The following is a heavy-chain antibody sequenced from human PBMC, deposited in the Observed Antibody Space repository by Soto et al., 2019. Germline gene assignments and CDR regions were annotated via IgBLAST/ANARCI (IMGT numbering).Heavy chain of an antibody. Sequence: EVQLVESGGGLVQPGGSLRLSCAASGFTFSSYWMHWVRQAPGKGLVWVSRINSDGSSTSYADSVKGRFTISRDNAKNTLYLQMNSLRAEDTAVYYCAIEAPYDFWSGGCMDVWGQGTTVTVSS. CDR2: INSDGSST. D-gene: IGHD3-3*01. CDR3: AIEAPYDFWSGGCMDV. J-gene: IGHJ6*02. CDR1: GFTFSSYW. V-gene: IGHV3-74*01.